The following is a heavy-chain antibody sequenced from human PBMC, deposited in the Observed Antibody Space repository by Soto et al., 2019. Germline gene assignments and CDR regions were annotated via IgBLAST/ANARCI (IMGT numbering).Heavy chain of an antibody. CDR3: ARPEGYGSGSYYFDS. V-gene: IGHV1-46*01. J-gene: IGHJ4*02. CDR1: GYPFTTYH. D-gene: IGHD3-10*01. Sequence: VKGSCKASGYPFTTYHLHWVRQAPGQGLEWMGIVYVTGTGTRSAQKFQGRLTMTRDRSTSTVYMELSSLRSEDTAVYYCARPEGYGSGSYYFDSWGQGTLVTVSS. CDR2: VYVTGTGT.